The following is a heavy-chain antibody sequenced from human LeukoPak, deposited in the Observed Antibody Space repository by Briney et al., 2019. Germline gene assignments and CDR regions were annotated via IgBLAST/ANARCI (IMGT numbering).Heavy chain of an antibody. CDR2: ISSSGSTI. D-gene: IGHD1-7*01. V-gene: IGHV3-48*03. J-gene: IGHJ4*02. CDR3: VRDSPAVLELFDF. Sequence: GGSLRLSCAASGFTFSSYEMNWVRQAPGKGLEWVSYISSSGSTIYYADSVKGRFTISRDNAKNTVYLQMNSLRAEDTAVYYCVRDSPAVLELFDFWGQGTLVTVSS. CDR1: GFTFSSYE.